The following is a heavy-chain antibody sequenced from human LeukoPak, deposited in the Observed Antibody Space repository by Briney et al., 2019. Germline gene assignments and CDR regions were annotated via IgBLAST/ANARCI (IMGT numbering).Heavy chain of an antibody. CDR3: ARDPRIAAAANDAFDI. V-gene: IGHV4-61*02. CDR1: GGSISSGSYY. D-gene: IGHD6-13*01. Sequence: PSQTLSLTCTVSGGSISSGSYYWSWIRQPAGKGLEWIGRIYTSGSTNYNPSLKSRVTISVDTSKNQFSLKLSSVTAADTAVYYCARDPRIAAAANDAFDIWGQGTMVTVSS. J-gene: IGHJ3*02. CDR2: IYTSGST.